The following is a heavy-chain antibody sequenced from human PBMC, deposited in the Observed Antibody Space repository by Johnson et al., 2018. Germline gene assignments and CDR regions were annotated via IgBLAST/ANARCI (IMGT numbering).Heavy chain of an antibody. J-gene: IGHJ3*02. CDR2: IKQDGSEK. Sequence: VQLVESGGGLVQPGGSLRLSCAASGFTFSSYWMSWVRQAPGKGLEWVANIKQDGSEKYYVDSVKGRFTISRDNAKNSLYLQMKSLRAEDTAVDYCARVDDFWSGYRYPHAFDIWGQGTMVTVSS. CDR3: ARVDDFWSGYRYPHAFDI. CDR1: GFTFSSYW. D-gene: IGHD3-3*01. V-gene: IGHV3-7*01.